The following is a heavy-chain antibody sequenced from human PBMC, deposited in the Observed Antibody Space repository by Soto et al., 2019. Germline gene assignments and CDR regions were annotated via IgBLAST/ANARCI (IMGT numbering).Heavy chain of an antibody. D-gene: IGHD3-22*01. CDR3: ARRGSEQGDLEAHDVYYYDSSGRYYFDY. CDR1: GGSISSSSYY. J-gene: IGHJ4*02. Sequence: SETLSLTCTVSGGSISSSSYYWGWIRQPPGKGLEWIGSIYYSGSTYYNPSLKSRVTISVDTSKNQFSLKLSSVTAAETAVYYCARRGSEQGDLEAHDVYYYDSSGRYYFDYWGQGTLVTVSS. CDR2: IYYSGST. V-gene: IGHV4-39*01.